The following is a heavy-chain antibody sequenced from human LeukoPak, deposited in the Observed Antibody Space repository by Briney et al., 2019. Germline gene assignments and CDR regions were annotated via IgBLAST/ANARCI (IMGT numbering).Heavy chain of an antibody. Sequence: SDTLSLTCTVSGGPISTYYWSWLRQPPGKGLEWIGYAYYSGITDYNPSLKSRVTISVDTSKSQFSLKLSSVTAADTAVYYCARHLTSGDYFDYWGQGTLVTVSS. J-gene: IGHJ4*02. D-gene: IGHD4-17*01. CDR3: ARHLTSGDYFDY. CDR1: GGPISTYY. V-gene: IGHV4-59*08. CDR2: AYYSGIT.